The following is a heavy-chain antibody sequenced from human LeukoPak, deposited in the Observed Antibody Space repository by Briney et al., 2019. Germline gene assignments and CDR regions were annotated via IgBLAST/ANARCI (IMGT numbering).Heavy chain of an antibody. V-gene: IGHV4-4*02. Sequence: PSGTLSLTCGVSGGSITTTNWWTWVRQPPGKGLEWIGEVHLDGRANYNPSLESRLTISVDLSENHISLRLTSVTAADTVVYYCAREGGFYRPLDYSGQGTLVTVSS. CDR3: AREGGFYRPLDY. D-gene: IGHD3-3*01. J-gene: IGHJ4*02. CDR2: VHLDGRA. CDR1: GGSITTTNW.